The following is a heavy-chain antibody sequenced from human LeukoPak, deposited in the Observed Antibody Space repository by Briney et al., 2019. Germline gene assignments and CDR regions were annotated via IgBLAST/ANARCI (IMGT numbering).Heavy chain of an antibody. CDR2: ISYDGSNE. CDR1: GFAFSSDA. Sequence: GGSRRLSCSASGFAFSSDAMHWVRQAPGRGLEWLAVISYDGSNEDHAESVRGRFTISRNSLRPEDTAVYYCARDLVYSSGWYAGELDHWGLGTLVIVSS. CDR3: ARDLVYSSGWYAGELDH. V-gene: IGHV3-30*04. J-gene: IGHJ4*02. D-gene: IGHD6-19*01.